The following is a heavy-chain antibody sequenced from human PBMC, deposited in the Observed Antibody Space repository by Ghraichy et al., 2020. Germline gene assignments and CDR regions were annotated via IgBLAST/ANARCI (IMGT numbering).Heavy chain of an antibody. CDR3: AREKEGDPDAFDI. CDR1: GFTFDDYG. Sequence: GESLNISCAASGFTFDDYGMSWVRQAPGKGLEWVSGINWNGGSTGYADSVKGRFTISRDNAKNSLYLQMNSLRAEDTALYHCAREKEGDPDAFDIWGQGTMVTVSS. D-gene: IGHD1-26*01. J-gene: IGHJ3*02. V-gene: IGHV3-20*01. CDR2: INWNGGST.